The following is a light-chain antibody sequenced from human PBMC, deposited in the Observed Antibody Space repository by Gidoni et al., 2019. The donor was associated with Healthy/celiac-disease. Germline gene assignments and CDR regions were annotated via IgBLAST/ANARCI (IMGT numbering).Light chain of an antibody. Sequence: DIVMTQSPDSLAVSLGERATINCKSSQSVLYSSNNKNYLAWYQQKPGQPPKLLIYWASTREAGVPDRLSGSGSGTDFTLTISSLQAEDVAVYYCQQYYSTPPTFXQXTKVEIK. CDR3: QQYYSTPPT. J-gene: IGKJ1*01. CDR1: QSVLYSSNNKNY. V-gene: IGKV4-1*01. CDR2: WAS.